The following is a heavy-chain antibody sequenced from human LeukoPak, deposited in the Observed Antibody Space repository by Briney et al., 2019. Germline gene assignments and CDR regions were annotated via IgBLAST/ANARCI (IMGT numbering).Heavy chain of an antibody. D-gene: IGHD3-3*01. V-gene: IGHV1-69*13. Sequence: ASVKVSCTASGGTFSSYAISWVRQAPGQGLEWVGGIIPIFGTANYAQKFQGRVTITADESTSTAYMELSSLRSEDTAVYYCASVRFLEWSTSDKWYFDYWGQGTLVTVSS. CDR3: ASVRFLEWSTSDKWYFDY. J-gene: IGHJ4*02. CDR2: IIPIFGTA. CDR1: GGTFSSYA.